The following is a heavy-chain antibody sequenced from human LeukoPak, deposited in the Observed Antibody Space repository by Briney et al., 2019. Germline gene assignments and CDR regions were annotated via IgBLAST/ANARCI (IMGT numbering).Heavy chain of an antibody. V-gene: IGHV3-21*04. CDR1: GFTFSSYS. Sequence: GGSLRLSCAASGFTFSSYSMNWVRQAPGKGLEWVSSISSSSSYIYYADSVKGRFTISRDNSKNTLYLQMNSLRAEDTAVYYCAKDTAMDPFDYWGQGTLVTVSS. CDR2: ISSSSSYI. D-gene: IGHD5-18*01. J-gene: IGHJ4*02. CDR3: AKDTAMDPFDY.